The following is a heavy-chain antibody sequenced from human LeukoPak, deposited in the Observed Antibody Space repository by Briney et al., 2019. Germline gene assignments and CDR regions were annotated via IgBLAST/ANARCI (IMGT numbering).Heavy chain of an antibody. Sequence: GGSLRLSCTASGFSFSSNWMTWVRQAPGKGLEWVGNIIPDGSEKFYVNSVRGRFTISRDNARSSVYLQMTSLRAEDTAIYYCATMVRGVIIGYFDYWGQGTLVPVSS. CDR2: IIPDGSEK. J-gene: IGHJ4*02. CDR1: GFSFSSNW. CDR3: ATMVRGVIIGYFDY. D-gene: IGHD3-10*01. V-gene: IGHV3-7*03.